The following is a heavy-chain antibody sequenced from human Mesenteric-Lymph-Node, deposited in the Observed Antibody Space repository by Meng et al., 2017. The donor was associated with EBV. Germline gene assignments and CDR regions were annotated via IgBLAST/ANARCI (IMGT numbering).Heavy chain of an antibody. CDR3: ARRGGGYILDD. J-gene: IGHJ4*01. Sequence: LQLQESGPGLVQPSGTRSLPCTVSGGPISGRDYYWSWIRQPPGKGLAWIGSVYHSGDTYHNPSLKSRLTISVDTSKNQFSLKVISVTAADTAVYYCARRGGGYILDDWGHGTLVTVSS. CDR1: GGPISGRDYY. V-gene: IGHV4-39*01. CDR2: VYHSGDT. D-gene: IGHD5-24*01.